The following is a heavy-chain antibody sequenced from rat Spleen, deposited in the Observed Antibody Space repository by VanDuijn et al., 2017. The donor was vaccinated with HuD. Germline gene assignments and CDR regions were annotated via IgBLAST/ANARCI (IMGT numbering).Heavy chain of an antibody. CDR3: ARQRWDVMDA. CDR2: ISYDGSST. V-gene: IGHV5S23*01. J-gene: IGHJ4*01. CDR1: GFTFSNYD. Sequence: EVQLMESDGGLVQPGRSLKLSCAASGFTFSNYDMAWVRQAPTKGLEWVASISYDGSSTYYRDSVKGRFTISRDNAKSTLYLQVDSLESEDTATFYCARQRWDVMDAWGQGASVTVSS.